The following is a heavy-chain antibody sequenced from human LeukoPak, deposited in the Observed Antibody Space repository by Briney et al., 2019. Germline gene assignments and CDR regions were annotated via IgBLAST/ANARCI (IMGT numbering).Heavy chain of an antibody. CDR1: GYSFTSYL. Sequence: GESLKISCKGFGYSFTSYLIGWVRQIPGKGLECMGIIYPGYSDTRYSPYFQGQVTISAYKSISTAYLQWSSLKASDTAMYYCARHETGPYFDYWGQGTLVTVSS. CDR2: IYPGYSDT. CDR3: ARHETGPYFDY. D-gene: IGHD1-1*01. J-gene: IGHJ4*02. V-gene: IGHV5-51*01.